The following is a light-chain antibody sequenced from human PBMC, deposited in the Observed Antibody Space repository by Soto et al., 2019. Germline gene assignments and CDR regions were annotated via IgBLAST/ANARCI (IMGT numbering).Light chain of an antibody. Sequence: DIQMTQSPSTLCGSVGDRVTITCLASQTISSWLAWYQQKPGKAPKLLIYKASTLKSGVPSRFSGSGSGTEFTLTISSLQPEDFATYYCQQLNSYGVTFGGGTKVDIK. CDR1: QTISSW. J-gene: IGKJ4*01. V-gene: IGKV1-5*03. CDR3: QQLNSYGVT. CDR2: KAS.